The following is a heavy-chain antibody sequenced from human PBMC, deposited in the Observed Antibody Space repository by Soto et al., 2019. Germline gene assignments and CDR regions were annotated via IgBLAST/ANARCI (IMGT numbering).Heavy chain of an antibody. V-gene: IGHV4-31*03. J-gene: IGHJ6*02. Sequence: KPSETLSLTCTVSGGSISSGGYYWSWIRQHPGKGLEWIGYIYYSGSTYYNPSLKSRVTISVDTSKNQFSLKLSSVTAADTAVYYCARGYYYGSGSYYLRLYYYYYGMDVWGQGTTVTVSS. CDR1: GGSISSGGYY. D-gene: IGHD3-10*01. CDR3: ARGYYYGSGSYYLRLYYYYYGMDV. CDR2: IYYSGST.